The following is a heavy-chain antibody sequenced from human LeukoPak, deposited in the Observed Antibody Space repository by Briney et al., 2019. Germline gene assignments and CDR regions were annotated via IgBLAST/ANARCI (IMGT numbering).Heavy chain of an antibody. Sequence: AETLSLTGTVSGGSISSYYWSWIRQLAGKGLEWIGRIYTSGSTNYNPSLKSRVTMSVDTSKNQFSLKLSSVTAADTAVYYCARGPYYSDSSGYLNDAFDIWGQGTMVTVSS. CDR2: IYTSGST. J-gene: IGHJ3*02. CDR3: ARGPYYSDSSGYLNDAFDI. CDR1: GGSISSYY. V-gene: IGHV4-4*07. D-gene: IGHD3-22*01.